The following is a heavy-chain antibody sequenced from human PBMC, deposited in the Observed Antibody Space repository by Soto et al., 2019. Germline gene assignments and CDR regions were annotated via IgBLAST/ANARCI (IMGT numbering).Heavy chain of an antibody. J-gene: IGHJ6*02. Sequence: SETLSLTCTVSGGSISSSSYYWGWIRQPPGKGLEWIGSIYYSGSTYYNPSLKSRVTISVDTSKNQFSLKLSSVTAADTAVYYCASFMVRGGIRDYYDGMDVWGQGTTVTVS. D-gene: IGHD3-10*01. CDR2: IYYSGST. CDR3: ASFMVRGGIRDYYDGMDV. CDR1: GGSISSSSYY. V-gene: IGHV4-39*01.